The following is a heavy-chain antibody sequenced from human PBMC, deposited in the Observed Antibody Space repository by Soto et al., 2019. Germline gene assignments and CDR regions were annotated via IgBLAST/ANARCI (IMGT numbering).Heavy chain of an antibody. Sequence: PGGSLRLSCAASGFTFRSYEMNWVRQAPGKGLEWVAFISYDSTKTYYADSVKGRFTISRDNSNSALYVQMNSLTGEDTAVYYCARTRSAWSDFHYYSLDVWGQGTTVTVSS. J-gene: IGHJ6*02. CDR2: ISYDSTKT. CDR1: GFTFRSYE. V-gene: IGHV3-30*03. D-gene: IGHD1-26*01. CDR3: ARTRSAWSDFHYYSLDV.